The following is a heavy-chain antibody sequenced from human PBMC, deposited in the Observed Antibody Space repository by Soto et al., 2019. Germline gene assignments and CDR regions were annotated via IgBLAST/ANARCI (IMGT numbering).Heavy chain of an antibody. V-gene: IGHV1-3*01. Sequence: ASVKVSCKASGYTFNSYAMHWVRQAPGQRLEWVGWINAGNGNTKYSQKFQGRVTITRDTSASTAYMELSSLRSEDTAVYYCARAGKTGLIDYWGQGTLVTVSS. CDR3: ARAGKTGLIDY. CDR2: INAGNGNT. J-gene: IGHJ4*02. CDR1: GYTFNSYA.